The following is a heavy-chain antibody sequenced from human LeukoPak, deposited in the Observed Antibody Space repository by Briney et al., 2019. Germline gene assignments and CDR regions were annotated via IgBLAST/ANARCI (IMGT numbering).Heavy chain of an antibody. CDR3: AKVPFDY. J-gene: IGHJ4*02. V-gene: IGHV3-23*01. CDR1: GFTFSKYA. Sequence: GGSLRLSCVASGFTFSKYAMSCVRQAPGKGLEWVSAVSGRGGKTYYADSVKGRFTISRDNSKNILYLHLNSLGADDSALYYCAKVPFDYWGRGALVTVSS. CDR2: VSGRGGKT.